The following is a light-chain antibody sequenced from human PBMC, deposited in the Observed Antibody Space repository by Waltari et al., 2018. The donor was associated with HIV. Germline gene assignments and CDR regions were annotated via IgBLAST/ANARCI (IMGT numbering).Light chain of an antibody. CDR2: GAS. V-gene: IGKV3-15*01. CDR1: QSVSSN. CDR3: QQYGSSTSYT. Sequence: EIVMTQSPATLSVSPGERATLSCTASQSVSSNVAWYQQKPGQAPRLLIYGASTRATGIPARFSGSGSGTDFSLTISRLEPEDFAVYYCQQYGSSTSYTFGQGTKLEIK. J-gene: IGKJ2*01.